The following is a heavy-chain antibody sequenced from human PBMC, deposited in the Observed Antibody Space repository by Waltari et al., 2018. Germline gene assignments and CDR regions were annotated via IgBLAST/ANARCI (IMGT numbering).Heavy chain of an antibody. J-gene: IGHJ4*02. CDR3: AIFEYYGDSYFDY. Sequence: QLQLQESGPGLVKPSETLSLTCTVSGGSISSSSYYWGWIRQPPGKGLEWIGSIYYSGSTYYNPSLKSRVTISVDTSKNQFSLKLSSVTAADTAVYYCAIFEYYGDSYFDYWGQGTLVTVSS. V-gene: IGHV4-39*01. D-gene: IGHD4-17*01. CDR2: IYYSGST. CDR1: GGSISSSSYY.